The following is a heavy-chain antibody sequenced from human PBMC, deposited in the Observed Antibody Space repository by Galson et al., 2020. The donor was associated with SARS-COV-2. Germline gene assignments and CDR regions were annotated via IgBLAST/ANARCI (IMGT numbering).Heavy chain of an antibody. Sequence: SETLSLTCTVSGGSISSYSWNWIRQPPGKGLEWIGYVHDSGSTNYSPSLKSRVTISVDTSKNQFSLKVKSVTAAGTAVYYCARRLQYHRGMDVWGKGTTVSVSS. CDR3: ARRLQYHRGMDV. J-gene: IGHJ6*04. D-gene: IGHD2-2*01. CDR1: GGSISSYS. V-gene: IGHV4-59*12. CDR2: VHDSGST.